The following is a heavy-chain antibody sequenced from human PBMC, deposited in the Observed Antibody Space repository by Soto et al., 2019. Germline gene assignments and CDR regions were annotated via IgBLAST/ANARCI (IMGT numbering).Heavy chain of an antibody. J-gene: IGHJ4*02. CDR3: ARHYSTSSPDY. Sequence: PGESLKISCRGSGYSFTSYWIGWVRQMPGQGLKWMGIVFPGDSDTKYSPSFQGQVTISADKSINTAYLQWSGLRASDTAMYYCARHYSTSSPDYWGQGTLVTVSS. V-gene: IGHV5-51*01. CDR1: GYSFTSYW. CDR2: VFPGDSDT. D-gene: IGHD6-6*01.